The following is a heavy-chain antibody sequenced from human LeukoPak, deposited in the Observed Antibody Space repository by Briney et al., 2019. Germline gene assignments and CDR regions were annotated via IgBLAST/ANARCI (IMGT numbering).Heavy chain of an antibody. Sequence: ASVKVSCKASGYTFTGYYMHWVRQPPGQGLEWMGWINPNSGGTNYAQKFQGRVTMTRDTSISTAYMELSRLRSDDTAVYYCASRGRGYYDSGGYYRPHYYYMDVWGKGTTVAVSS. CDR2: INPNSGGT. J-gene: IGHJ6*03. D-gene: IGHD3-22*01. CDR1: GYTFTGYY. CDR3: ASRGRGYYDSGGYYRPHYYYMDV. V-gene: IGHV1-2*02.